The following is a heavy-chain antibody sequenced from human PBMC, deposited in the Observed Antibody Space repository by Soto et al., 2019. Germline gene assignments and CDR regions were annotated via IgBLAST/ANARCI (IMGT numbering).Heavy chain of an antibody. CDR2: VNPHSGYA. J-gene: IGHJ4*02. D-gene: IGHD1-26*01. V-gene: IGHV1-8*01. Sequence: ASVKVSCKASGYTFNNHHIYWVRQVTGQGLEWMGWVNPHSGYAGYAQKFQGRVTMTRTTSTSTAFMELSSLTSEDTAVYYCARAYSGNLGFDYCGQGTLFTVCS. CDR1: GYTFNNHH. CDR3: ARAYSGNLGFDY.